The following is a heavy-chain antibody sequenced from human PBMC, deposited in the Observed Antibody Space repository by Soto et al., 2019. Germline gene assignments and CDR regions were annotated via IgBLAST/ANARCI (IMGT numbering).Heavy chain of an antibody. D-gene: IGHD2-2*01. Sequence: QVQLVQSGAEVKKPGPSGKFSCKASGGTFSSKGISWLGQAPGQGLGWMGGTTPSFDPEKYAQKFQGRVTITADKSTSTAYMEVSSLRSEDTAVYYCARDPGRSSNRWRVRQVADGDYYRMDVWGQGTTVTV. CDR1: GGTFSSKG. V-gene: IGHV1-69*06. J-gene: IGHJ6*02. CDR2: TTPSFDPE. CDR3: ARDPGRSSNRWRVRQVADGDYYRMDV.